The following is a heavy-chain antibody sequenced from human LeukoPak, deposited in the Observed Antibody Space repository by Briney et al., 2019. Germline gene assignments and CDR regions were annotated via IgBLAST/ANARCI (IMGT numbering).Heavy chain of an antibody. CDR1: GGTFSSYA. J-gene: IGHJ6*03. D-gene: IGHD3-3*01. V-gene: IGHV1-69*13. CDR2: IIPIFGTA. Sequence: AASVKVSCKASGGTFSSYAISWVRQAPGQGLEWMGGIIPIFGTANYAQKFQGRVTITADESTSTAYMELSSLRSEDTAVYYCARTPEGITIFGLDYYYMDVWGKGTTVTVSS. CDR3: ARTPEGITIFGLDYYYMDV.